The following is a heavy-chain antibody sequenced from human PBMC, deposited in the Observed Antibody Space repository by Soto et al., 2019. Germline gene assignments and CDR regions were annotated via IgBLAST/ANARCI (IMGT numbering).Heavy chain of an antibody. CDR1: GYTFTSYG. CDR3: ARTYSSVYHWAAFDI. CDR2: ISAYNGNT. D-gene: IGHD3-22*01. J-gene: IGHJ3*02. V-gene: IGHV1-18*01. Sequence: QVQLVQSGAEVKKPGASVKVSCKASGYTFTSYGISWVRQAPGQGLEWMGWISAYNGNTNYAQKLQGRVTMTTDTSTSIADMELRSLRSDDTAVYYCARTYSSVYHWAAFDIWGQGTMVTVSS.